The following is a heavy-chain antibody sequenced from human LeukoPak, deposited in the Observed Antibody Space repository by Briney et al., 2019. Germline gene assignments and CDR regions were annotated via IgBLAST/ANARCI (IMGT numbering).Heavy chain of an antibody. D-gene: IGHD2-15*01. J-gene: IGHJ5*02. Sequence: GRSLRLSCAASGFTFSSYDMYWVRQAPGKGLEWVAVIWYDGSNKYYADSVKGRFTISRDNSKNTLYLQMNSLRAEDTAVYYCARDKFAGCSGGSCYSRIRNWFDPWGQGTLVTVSS. CDR3: ARDKFAGCSGGSCYSRIRNWFDP. CDR1: GFTFSSYD. V-gene: IGHV3-33*01. CDR2: IWYDGSNK.